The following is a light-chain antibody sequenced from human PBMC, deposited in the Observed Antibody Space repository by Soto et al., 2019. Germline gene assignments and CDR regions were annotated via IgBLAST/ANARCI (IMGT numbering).Light chain of an antibody. V-gene: IGLV2-8*01. CDR2: EVA. J-gene: IGLJ1*01. CDR1: TSDVGGYKY. Sequence: QSVLTQPPSASGSPGQSVTISCTGTTSDVGGYKYVSWHQQHPGKAPKLIIYEVAKRPSGVPDRFSGSKSSNTASLTVSGLQAEDEADYYCSSYAGSNTFVFGHGTKVTVL. CDR3: SSYAGSNTFV.